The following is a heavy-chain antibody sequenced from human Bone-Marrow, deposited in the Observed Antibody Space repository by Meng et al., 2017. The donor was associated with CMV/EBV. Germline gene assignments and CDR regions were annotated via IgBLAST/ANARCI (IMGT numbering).Heavy chain of an antibody. Sequence: SETLSLTCTVSGGSVSSGSYYWGWIRQPPGKGLEWVGSIYYSGSTYYNPSLKSRVTISVDTSKNQFSLKLSSVTAADTAVYYCARWAVVVANNDYLYYGMDVWGQGTTVTVSS. V-gene: IGHV4-39*07. CDR3: ARWAVVVANNDYLYYGMDV. CDR1: GGSVSSGSYY. D-gene: IGHD2-15*01. J-gene: IGHJ6*02. CDR2: IYYSGST.